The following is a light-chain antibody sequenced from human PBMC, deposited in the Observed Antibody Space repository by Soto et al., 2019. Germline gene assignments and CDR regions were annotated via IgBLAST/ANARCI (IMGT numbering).Light chain of an antibody. CDR1: QSVSSN. V-gene: IGKV3-20*01. Sequence: EIVITQSPTTLSFSPVEIATLSCRASQSVSSNLAWYQQKPGQAPRLLIYGASTRATGIPDRFSGSGSGTDFTLTISRLEPEDFAVYYCQQYGSSPRTFGQGTKVDI. CDR2: GAS. J-gene: IGKJ1*01. CDR3: QQYGSSPRT.